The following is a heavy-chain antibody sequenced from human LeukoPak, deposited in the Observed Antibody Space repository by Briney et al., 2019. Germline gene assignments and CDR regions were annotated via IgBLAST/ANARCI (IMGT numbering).Heavy chain of an antibody. D-gene: IGHD6-19*01. J-gene: IGHJ5*02. CDR1: GGTFSSYT. CDR3: ARVGDSSGWRSNWFDP. V-gene: IGHV1-69*02. CDR2: IIPILGIA. Sequence: SVKVSCKASGGTFSSYTISWVRQAPGQGLEWMGRIIPILGIANYAQKFQGRVTITADKSTSTAYMELSSLRSEDTAVYYCARVGDSSGWRSNWFDPWGQGTLVTVSS.